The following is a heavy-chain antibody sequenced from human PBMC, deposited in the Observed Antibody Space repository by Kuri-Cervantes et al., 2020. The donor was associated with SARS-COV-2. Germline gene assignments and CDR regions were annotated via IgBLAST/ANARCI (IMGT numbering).Heavy chain of an antibody. D-gene: IGHD1-1*01. CDR3: ARGYRYNLPYFDY. J-gene: IGHJ4*02. Sequence: GGSLRLSCAASGFTFSSYEMNWVRQAPGKGLEWVSYISSSGSTIYYADSVKGRFAISRDNAKNSLYLQMNSLRAEDTAVYYCARGYRYNLPYFDYWGQGTLVTVSS. CDR2: ISSSGSTI. V-gene: IGHV3-48*03. CDR1: GFTFSSYE.